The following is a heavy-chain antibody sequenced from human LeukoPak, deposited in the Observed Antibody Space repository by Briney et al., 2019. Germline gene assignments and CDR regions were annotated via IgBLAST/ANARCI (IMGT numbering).Heavy chain of an antibody. CDR3: AKARAEVQAYFHGMGV. V-gene: IGHV3-23*01. CDR1: GFTFSNSA. Sequence: AGGSLRLSCAASGFTFSNSAMSWARQDPGKGLEWVSGLGKSEEGTHYADSVKGRFTISRDNSKNTLYLQMNSLRAEDTAVYYCAKARAEVQAYFHGMGVWGQGTTVIVSS. D-gene: IGHD1-1*01. J-gene: IGHJ6*02. CDR2: LGKSEEGT.